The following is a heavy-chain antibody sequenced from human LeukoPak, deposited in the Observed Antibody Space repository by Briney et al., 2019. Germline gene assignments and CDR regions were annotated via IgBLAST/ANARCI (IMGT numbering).Heavy chain of an antibody. Sequence: GGSLRLSCAASGFTFSDYYMSWIRQAPGKGLEWVSYVSSSGSTIYYADSVKGRFTISRDNAKNSLYLQMNSLRAEDTAVYYCARDSLIAVAGPGEDYWGQGTLVTVSS. CDR1: GFTFSDYY. J-gene: IGHJ4*02. V-gene: IGHV3-11*01. CDR3: ARDSLIAVAGPGEDY. D-gene: IGHD6-19*01. CDR2: VSSSGSTI.